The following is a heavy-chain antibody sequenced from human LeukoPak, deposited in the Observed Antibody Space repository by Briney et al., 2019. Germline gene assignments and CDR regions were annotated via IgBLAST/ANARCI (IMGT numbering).Heavy chain of an antibody. CDR1: GFTFSTNP. V-gene: IGHV3-23*01. CDR3: VKEHVDRAFTRSFEI. CDR2: ISPDNT. D-gene: IGHD3-10*01. J-gene: IGHJ3*02. Sequence: AGGSLRLSCAASGFTFSTNPMSWVRQAPGKGLEWVSAISPDNTYCADSVKGRLTISRDDSKNTVYLQMNSPRAEDTARYYCVKEHVDRAFTRSFEIWGQGTVVTVSS.